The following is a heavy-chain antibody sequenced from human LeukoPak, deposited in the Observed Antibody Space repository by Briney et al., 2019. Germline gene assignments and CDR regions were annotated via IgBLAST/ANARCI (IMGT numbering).Heavy chain of an antibody. CDR2: IYYSGNT. D-gene: IGHD3-3*01. CDR3: ARQTRGGYDFWGGYSNRFYVDV. J-gene: IGHJ6*03. V-gene: IGHV4-39*01. CDR1: GDSISSNSYY. Sequence: SETLSLTCTVSGDSISSNSYYWGWIRQPPGRGLEGIGSIYYSGNTYYNPSLKSRVTISVDTSKNQFSLKLSSVTAADTAVYYCARQTRGGYDFWGGYSNRFYVDVWGKGTTVTVSS.